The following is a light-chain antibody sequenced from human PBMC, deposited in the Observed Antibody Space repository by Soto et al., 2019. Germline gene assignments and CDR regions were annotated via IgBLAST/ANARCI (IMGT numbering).Light chain of an antibody. J-gene: IGKJ2*01. V-gene: IGKV3-20*01. CDR2: GAS. CDR1: QVMASGY. Sequence: EIVMTQSPGTLSLSPGERATISSGAVQVMASGYLAWYHQKSGQAPRPLIYGASSRATGIPDRFSGSGSGTDFTLTISRLEPEDFGVYYCQQFGSSIPHTFGQGTKLEIK. CDR3: QQFGSSIPHT.